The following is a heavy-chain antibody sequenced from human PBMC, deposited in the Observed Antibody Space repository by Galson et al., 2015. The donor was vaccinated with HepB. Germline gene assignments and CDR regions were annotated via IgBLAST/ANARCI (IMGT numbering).Heavy chain of an antibody. CDR1: GFTFSTYW. CDR2: INQDGSSK. CDR3: ARRLSLVRGIITKPDYYYGMDV. Sequence: SLRLSCAASGFTFSTYWMYWVRQAPGKGLEWVAHINQDGSSKYYVDSVKGRFTISRDNAKDSVYLQLDSLRAEDTAVYYCARRLSLVRGIITKPDYYYGMDVWGQGTTVTVAS. D-gene: IGHD3-10*01. V-gene: IGHV3-7*03. J-gene: IGHJ6*02.